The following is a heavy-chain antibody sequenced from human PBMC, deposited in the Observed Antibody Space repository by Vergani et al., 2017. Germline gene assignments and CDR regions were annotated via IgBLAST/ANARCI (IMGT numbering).Heavy chain of an antibody. J-gene: IGHJ4*02. CDR3: AHTRCGGDCYSFDY. CDR1: GFSLSTSGVG. CDR2: IYWDDDK. D-gene: IGHD2-21*02. V-gene: IGHV2-5*02. Sequence: QITLKESGPTLVKPTQTLTLTCTFSGFSLSTSGVGVGWIRQPPGKALAWLALIYWDDDKRYSPSLKSRLTITKDTSKNQVVLTMTNMDTVDTATYYCAHTRCGGDCYSFDYWGQGTLVTVSS.